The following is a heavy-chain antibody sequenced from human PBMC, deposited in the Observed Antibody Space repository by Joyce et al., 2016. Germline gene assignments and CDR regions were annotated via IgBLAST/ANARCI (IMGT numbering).Heavy chain of an antibody. CDR1: GGSFNKYT. Sequence: QVHLVQSGAEVKKSGSSVKVSCKASGGSFNKYTVSWVRQAPGQGLAWMGRIIPMLNMTNYAQEFQGRVTITADKSTTTAYMQLTGLRSDDTAVYFCAGTFNYPHHDGRDVWGQGTTVTVSS. CDR2: IIPMLNMT. D-gene: IGHD5-24*01. V-gene: IGHV1-69*02. J-gene: IGHJ6*02. CDR3: AGTFNYPHHDGRDV.